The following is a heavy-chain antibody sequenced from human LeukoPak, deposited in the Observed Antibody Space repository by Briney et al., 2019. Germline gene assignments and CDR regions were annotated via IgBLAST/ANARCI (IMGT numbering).Heavy chain of an antibody. D-gene: IGHD1-26*01. CDR1: GGSISSYY. V-gene: IGHV4-59*12. Sequence: PSETLSLTCTVSGGSISSYYWSWIRQPPGKGLEWIGYIYYSGSTNYNPSLKSRVTISVDTSKNQFSLKLSSVTAADTAVYYCARPAFGSYLWGNWFDPWGRGTLVTVSS. CDR3: ARPAFGSYLWGNWFDP. CDR2: IYYSGST. J-gene: IGHJ5*02.